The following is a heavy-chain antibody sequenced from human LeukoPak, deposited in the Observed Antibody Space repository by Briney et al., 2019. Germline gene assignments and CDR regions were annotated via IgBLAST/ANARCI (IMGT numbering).Heavy chain of an antibody. CDR2: ISSSGTTI. J-gene: IGHJ4*02. CDR1: GFTFSSYW. CDR3: ARKYCSTTSCLFDN. V-gene: IGHV3-48*04. Sequence: GGSLRLSCAASGFTFSSYWMNWVRQAPGKGLQWVSDISSSGTTIYYADSVKGRFTISRDNAKNSLYLQMNSLRAEDTAVYYCARKYCSTTSCLFDNWGQGTLVTVSS. D-gene: IGHD2-2*01.